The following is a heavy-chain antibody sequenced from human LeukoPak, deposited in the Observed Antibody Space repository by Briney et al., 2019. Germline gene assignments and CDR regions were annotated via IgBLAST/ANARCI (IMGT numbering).Heavy chain of an antibody. CDR2: INYSGNT. Sequence: SETLSLTCTVSGRSISNYYWNWIRQPPGKGLEWVGYINYSGNTKYNPSLKSRVTISVDTSKNEFSLKLNSLTAADTAVYYCTRSKLGVGDAFDVWGRGTKVTVSS. CDR3: TRSKLGVGDAFDV. CDR1: GRSISNYY. D-gene: IGHD3-3*02. J-gene: IGHJ3*01. V-gene: IGHV4-59*01.